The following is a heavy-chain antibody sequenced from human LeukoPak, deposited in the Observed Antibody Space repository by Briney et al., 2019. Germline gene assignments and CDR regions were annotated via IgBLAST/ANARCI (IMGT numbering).Heavy chain of an antibody. CDR2: ISYGGSNK. CDR3: ASQMERTYYYYYMDV. V-gene: IGHV3-30-3*01. Sequence: PGGSLRLSCAASGFTFSSYAMHWVRQAPGKGLEWVAVISYGGSNKYYADSVKGRFTISRDNSKNTLYLQMNSLRAEDTAVYYCASQMERTYYYYYMDVWGKGTTVTVSS. J-gene: IGHJ6*03. D-gene: IGHD1-1*01. CDR1: GFTFSSYA.